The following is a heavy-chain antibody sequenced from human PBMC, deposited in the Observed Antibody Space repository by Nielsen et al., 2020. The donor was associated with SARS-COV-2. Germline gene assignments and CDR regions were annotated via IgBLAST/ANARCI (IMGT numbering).Heavy chain of an antibody. CDR3: ARGSQSVPPYGMDV. CDR1: GYTLTELS. D-gene: IGHD6-6*01. Sequence: ASVKVSCKVSGYTLTELSMHWVRQAPGQGLEWMGWINPNSGGTNYAQKFQGRVTMTRDTSISTAYMELSRLRSDDTAVYYCARGSQSVPPYGMDVWGQGTTVTVSS. J-gene: IGHJ6*02. CDR2: INPNSGGT. V-gene: IGHV1-2*02.